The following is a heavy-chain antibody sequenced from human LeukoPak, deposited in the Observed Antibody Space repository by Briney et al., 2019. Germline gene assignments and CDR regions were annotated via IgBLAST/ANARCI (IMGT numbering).Heavy chain of an antibody. V-gene: IGHV3-66*01. CDR3: ASISDLLYYFDS. Sequence: GSLRLSCAASGFSVSSNYMSWVRQAPGKGLEWVSLIYTGGNTYYADSVKGRLTLSRDNSKNTVYLQMNSLRVEDTAMYYCASISDLLYYFDSWGQGTLVTVSS. J-gene: IGHJ4*02. CDR1: GFSVSSNY. CDR2: IYTGGNT.